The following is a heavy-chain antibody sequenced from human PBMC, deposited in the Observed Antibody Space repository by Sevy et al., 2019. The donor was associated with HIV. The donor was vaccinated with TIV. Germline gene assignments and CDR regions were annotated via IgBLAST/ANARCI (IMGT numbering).Heavy chain of an antibody. V-gene: IGHV3-21*01. Sequence: GGSLRLSCAASGFTFSSYSMNWVRQAPGKGLEWVSSISSSSSYIYYADSVKGRFTISRDNAKNSLYLQMNSLRAEDTAVYYCARAFDSPMARGVIPALIDYWGQGTLVTVSS. CDR1: GFTFSSYS. J-gene: IGHJ4*02. D-gene: IGHD3-10*01. CDR2: ISSSSSYI. CDR3: ARAFDSPMARGVIPALIDY.